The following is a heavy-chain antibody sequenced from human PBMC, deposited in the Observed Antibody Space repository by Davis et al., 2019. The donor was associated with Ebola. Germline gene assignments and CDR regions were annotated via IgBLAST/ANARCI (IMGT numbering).Heavy chain of an antibody. CDR2: IYYSGST. V-gene: IGHV4-39*07. CDR1: GGSISSSSYY. D-gene: IGHD1-26*01. Sequence: SETLSLTCTVSGGSISSSSYYWGWIRQPPGKGLEWIGSIYYSGSTNYNPSLKSRVTISVDTSKNQFSLKLSSVTAADTAVYYCATATTKTTYYGMDVWGQGTTVTVSS. J-gene: IGHJ6*02. CDR3: ATATTKTTYYGMDV.